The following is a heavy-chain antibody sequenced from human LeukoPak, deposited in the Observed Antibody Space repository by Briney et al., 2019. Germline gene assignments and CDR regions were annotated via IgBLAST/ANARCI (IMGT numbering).Heavy chain of an antibody. V-gene: IGHV4-31*03. J-gene: IGHJ4*02. CDR3: ARGEGYSYGYESFDY. D-gene: IGHD5-18*01. CDR2: IYYSGST. Sequence: KSSETLSLTCTVSGGSISSGGYYWSWIRQHPGKGLEWIGYIYYSGSTYYNPSLKSRVTISVDTSKNQFSLKLSSVTAADTAVYYCARGEGYSYGYESFDYWGQGTLVTVSS. CDR1: GGSISSGGYY.